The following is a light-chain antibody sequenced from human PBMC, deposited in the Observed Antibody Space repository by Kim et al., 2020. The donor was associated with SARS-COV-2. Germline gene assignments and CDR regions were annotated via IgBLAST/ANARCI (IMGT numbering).Light chain of an antibody. Sequence: EIVLTQSPGTLSLSPGERATLSCRASQSVSSSYLAWYQQKPGHAPRLLIYGASSRATGIPDRFSGSGSGTDFTLTISRLEPEDFAVYYCQQYGSSPRGFGQGTRLEIK. J-gene: IGKJ5*01. V-gene: IGKV3-20*01. CDR2: GAS. CDR3: QQYGSSPRG. CDR1: QSVSSSY.